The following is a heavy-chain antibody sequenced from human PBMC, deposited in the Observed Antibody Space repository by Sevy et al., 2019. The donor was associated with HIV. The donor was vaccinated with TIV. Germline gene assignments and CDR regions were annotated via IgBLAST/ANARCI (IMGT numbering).Heavy chain of an antibody. CDR1: GGSISSSNW. Sequence: SETLSLTCAVSGGSISSSNWWSWVRQPPGKGLEWIGEIYHSGSTNYNPSVKSRVTISVDKSKNQFSLKLSSVTAADTAVYYCARDPWGSSSRGFDYWGQGTLVTVSS. J-gene: IGHJ4*02. CDR3: ARDPWGSSSRGFDY. D-gene: IGHD6-6*01. CDR2: IYHSGST. V-gene: IGHV4-4*02.